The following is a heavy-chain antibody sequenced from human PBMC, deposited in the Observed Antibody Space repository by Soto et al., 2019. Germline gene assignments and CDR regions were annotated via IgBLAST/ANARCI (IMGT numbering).Heavy chain of an antibody. J-gene: IGHJ4*02. D-gene: IGHD3-10*01. V-gene: IGHV4-38-2*01. CDR1: GYSISSGYY. CDR2: IYHSGST. CDR3: ARGPERYYFDY. Sequence: TLSLTCAVSGYSISSGYYLGWIRQPPGKGLEWIGSIYHSGSTYYNPSLESRVTISVDTSKNQFSLKLSSVTAADTAVYYCARGPERYYFDYWGQGTLVTVSS.